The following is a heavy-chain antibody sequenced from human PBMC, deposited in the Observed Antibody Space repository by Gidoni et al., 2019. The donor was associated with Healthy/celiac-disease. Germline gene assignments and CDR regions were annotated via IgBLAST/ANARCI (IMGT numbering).Heavy chain of an antibody. D-gene: IGHD3-22*01. CDR1: GYTFTGYY. V-gene: IGHV1-2*04. CDR3: ARVGYYDSSGYYHDAFDI. Sequence: QVQLVQSGAEVKKPGASVKVSCKASGYTFTGYYMHWVRQAPGQGLEWMGWINPKSGGTNYAQKCQGWVTMTRDTSISTAYMELSRLRSDDTAVYYCARVGYYDSSGYYHDAFDIWGQGTMVTVSS. J-gene: IGHJ3*02. CDR2: INPKSGGT.